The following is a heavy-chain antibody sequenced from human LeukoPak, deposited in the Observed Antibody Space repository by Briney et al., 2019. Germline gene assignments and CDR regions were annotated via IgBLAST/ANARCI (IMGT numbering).Heavy chain of an antibody. CDR2: INQDGSEK. CDR1: GFTFSSYW. CDR3: ASEQWLSGFDI. Sequence: GGSPRLSCAASGFTFSSYWMTWVRQAPGKGLEWVANINQDGSEKYYVDSVKGRFTISRDNAKNSLYLQMNSLRAEDTAVYYCASEQWLSGFDIWGQGTMVTVSS. J-gene: IGHJ3*02. V-gene: IGHV3-7*01. D-gene: IGHD6-19*01.